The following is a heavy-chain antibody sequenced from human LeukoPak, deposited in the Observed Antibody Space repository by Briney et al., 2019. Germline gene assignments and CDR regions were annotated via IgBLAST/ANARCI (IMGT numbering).Heavy chain of an antibody. Sequence: ASVKVSCKASGYTFTSYGLSWVRQAPGQGLEWMGWISAYNGNTNYAQKLQGRVTMTTDTSTSTAYMELRSLRSDDTAVYYCARVVSGFGSLNYYYYYMDVWGKGTTVTVSS. D-gene: IGHD3-10*01. CDR2: ISAYNGNT. CDR1: GYTFTSYG. V-gene: IGHV1-18*01. J-gene: IGHJ6*03. CDR3: ARVVSGFGSLNYYYYYMDV.